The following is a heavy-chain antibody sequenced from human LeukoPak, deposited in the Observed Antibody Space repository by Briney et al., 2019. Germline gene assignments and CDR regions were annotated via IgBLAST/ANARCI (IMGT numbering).Heavy chain of an antibody. Sequence: SETLSLTCTVSGASISSSGYYWGWILQPPGKGLEWIGSLYYTGSTFYNPSLQSRVTISRDTSRNQFSLELNSVTAADTALFYCARRSAVFHAFDIWGQGTMVTVSS. CDR3: ARRSAVFHAFDI. J-gene: IGHJ3*02. CDR2: LYYTGST. V-gene: IGHV4-39*01. D-gene: IGHD6-19*01. CDR1: GASISSSGYY.